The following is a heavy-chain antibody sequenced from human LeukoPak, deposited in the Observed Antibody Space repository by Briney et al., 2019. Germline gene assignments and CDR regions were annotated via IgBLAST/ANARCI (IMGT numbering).Heavy chain of an antibody. V-gene: IGHV3-64*01. CDR3: ARDPDDSSGYPTGSDY. Sequence: PGGSLRLSCAASGFTFSSYAMHWVRQAPGKGLEYVSAISSNGGSTYYANSVKGRFTISRDNSKNTLYLQMGSLRAEDMAVYYCARDPDDSSGYPTGSDYWGQGTLVTVSS. CDR1: GFTFSSYA. D-gene: IGHD3-22*01. J-gene: IGHJ4*02. CDR2: ISSNGGST.